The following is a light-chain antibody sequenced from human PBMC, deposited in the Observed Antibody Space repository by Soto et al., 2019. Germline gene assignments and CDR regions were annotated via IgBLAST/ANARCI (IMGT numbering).Light chain of an antibody. V-gene: IGKV3-11*01. CDR2: GAS. CDR1: QTLRRTY. J-gene: IGKJ5*01. CDR3: QQRSNWPPIT. Sequence: EIVLMQSPGTLSLSPGERATLSCRAIQTLRRTYIAWYQQKPGQAPRVLIYGASKRATGIPARFSGSGSGTDFTLTISSLEPEDFAVYYCQQRSNWPPITFGQGTRLEIK.